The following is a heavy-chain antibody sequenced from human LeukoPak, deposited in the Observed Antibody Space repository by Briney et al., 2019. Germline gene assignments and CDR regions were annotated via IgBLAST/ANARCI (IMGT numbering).Heavy chain of an antibody. CDR2: IYSGGNT. CDR1: GFTVSSNY. J-gene: IGHJ4*02. Sequence: PGGSLRLSCAASGFTVSSNYMGWVRQAPGKGLEYVSVIYSGGNTYYAGSVKGRLTISRDNSKNTVYLQMNSLRAEDTAVFYCARLVATTGRLYFDYWGQGNLVAVSS. D-gene: IGHD1-1*01. V-gene: IGHV3-53*01. CDR3: ARLVATTGRLYFDY.